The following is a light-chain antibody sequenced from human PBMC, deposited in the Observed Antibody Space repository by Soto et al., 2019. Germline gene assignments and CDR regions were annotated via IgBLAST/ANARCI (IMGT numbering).Light chain of an antibody. V-gene: IGLV2-14*01. Sequence: QSALTQPASVSGSPGQSITISCTATTSDVGGFDSVSWYQQHPGTAPRVIIYEVSNRPSGVSYRFSGSKSANTASLTISGRQDDDEADYYCSSYTTSNTCLFGGGTKLTVL. J-gene: IGLJ3*02. CDR2: EVS. CDR3: SSYTTSNTCL. CDR1: TSDVGGFDS.